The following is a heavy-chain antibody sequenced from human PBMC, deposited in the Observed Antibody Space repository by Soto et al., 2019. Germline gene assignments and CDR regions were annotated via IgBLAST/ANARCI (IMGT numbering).Heavy chain of an antibody. V-gene: IGHV2-5*02. Sequence: QITLQESGPTRVKPTQTLALTCSFSGFSLSASGVGVGWIRQSPGKALEWLAVIYWDDDKRYSPSLWCRLTITKDTSKNQVVVLKTNMDHVETGTYYCANGRRWSSSWDSGWFDPWGQGTLVTVSS. J-gene: IGHJ5*02. CDR1: GFSLSASGVG. D-gene: IGHD3-10*01. CDR2: IYWDDDK. CDR3: ANGRRWSSSWDSGWFDP.